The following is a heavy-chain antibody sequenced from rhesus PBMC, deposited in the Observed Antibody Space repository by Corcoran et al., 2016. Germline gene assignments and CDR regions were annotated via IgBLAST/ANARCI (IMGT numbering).Heavy chain of an antibody. Sequence: EVPLVESGGGLVQPGGSLRLSCAASGFTFSHYWMCWVRQDPGKGLDWVDSIKTKADGGTATYAESVNGRFTVSRDDSKYTLYLQMNSLKTEDTAVYYCTRGGYSRFDVWGPGVLVTVSS. CDR2: IKTKADGGTA. CDR1: GFTFSHYW. D-gene: IGHD6-31*01. V-gene: IGHV3-16*02. CDR3: TRGGYSRFDV. J-gene: IGHJ5-1*01.